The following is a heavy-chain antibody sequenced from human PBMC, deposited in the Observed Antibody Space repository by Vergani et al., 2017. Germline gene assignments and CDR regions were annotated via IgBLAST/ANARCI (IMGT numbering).Heavy chain of an antibody. J-gene: IGHJ4*02. CDR1: GYVFTAFG. CDR3: ARDFFEKTPRPTRYFDF. D-gene: IGHD3-3*01. Sequence: QIHLVQSAGEMKNPGASVKVSCKASGYVFTAFGISWVRQAPGQGLEWMGWISPYSHITDYAEKFQGRVTMTTDTSTNTAYMELGSLRSDHTAKYYCARDFFEKTPRPTRYFDFWGQGTLVAVSS. CDR2: ISPYSHIT. V-gene: IGHV1-18*01.